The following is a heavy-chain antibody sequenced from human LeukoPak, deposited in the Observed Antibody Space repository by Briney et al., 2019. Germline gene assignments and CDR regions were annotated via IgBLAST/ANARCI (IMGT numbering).Heavy chain of an antibody. CDR2: ISSSSSYI. CDR1: GFTFNTYN. CDR3: ARLYDGSAYHADHFDY. D-gene: IGHD3-22*01. V-gene: IGHV3-21*01. Sequence: SGGSLTLSGAGSGFTFNTYNMDWVRQAQGMWLEGVSSISSSSSYIYYADSVKGRFTISRDNAKNSLYLQMNSLRAEDTAVYYCARLYDGSAYHADHFDYWGQGTLVIVSS. J-gene: IGHJ4*02.